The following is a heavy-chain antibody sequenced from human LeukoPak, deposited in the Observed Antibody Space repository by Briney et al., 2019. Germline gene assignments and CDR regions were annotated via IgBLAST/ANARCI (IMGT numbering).Heavy chain of an antibody. D-gene: IGHD3-3*01. V-gene: IGHV4-4*07. J-gene: IGHJ6*02. CDR3: ARGRPYYDFWSGPRIYYYYYGMDV. CDR2: IYTSGST. CDR1: GGSISSYY. Sequence: SETLSLTCTVSGGSISSYYWSWIRQPAGKGLEWTGRIYTSGSTNYNPSLKSRVTMSVDTSKNQFSLKLSSVTAADTAVYYCARGRPYYDFWSGPRIYYYYYGMDVWGQGTTVTVSS.